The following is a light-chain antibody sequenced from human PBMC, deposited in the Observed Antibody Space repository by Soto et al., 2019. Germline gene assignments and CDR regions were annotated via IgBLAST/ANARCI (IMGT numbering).Light chain of an antibody. Sequence: DIQMTQSPSTLSASVGDRVTITCRSSRSISNWLAWYQQKPGTAPKLLIHQTSSLESGGPSRFSGSGSGTEFTLTISSVQHDDFATYYCQHYNTYSWFTFGPGTNVDIK. CDR3: QHYNTYSWFT. CDR1: RSISNW. J-gene: IGKJ3*01. CDR2: QTS. V-gene: IGKV1-5*03.